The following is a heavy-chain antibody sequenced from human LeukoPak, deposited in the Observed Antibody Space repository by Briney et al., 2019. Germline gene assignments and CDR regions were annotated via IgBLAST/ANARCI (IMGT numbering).Heavy chain of an antibody. CDR2: INHSGST. Sequence: SETLSLTCAVYGGSFSGYYWSWIRQPPGKGLEWIGEINHSGSTNYNPSLKSRATISVDTSKNQFSLKLSSVTAADTAVYYCARGRRTVAGTRNAFDIWGQGTMVTVSS. CDR3: ARGRRTVAGTRNAFDI. J-gene: IGHJ3*02. CDR1: GGSFSGYY. D-gene: IGHD6-19*01. V-gene: IGHV4-34*01.